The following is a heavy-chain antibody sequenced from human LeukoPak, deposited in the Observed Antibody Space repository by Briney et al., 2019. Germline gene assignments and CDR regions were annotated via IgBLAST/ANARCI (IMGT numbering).Heavy chain of an antibody. CDR2: ITDSGGAT. D-gene: IGHD6-13*01. V-gene: IGHV3-23*01. J-gene: IGHJ3*02. CDR3: AKAYTRSWYAAFDI. Sequence: GGSLRLTCAASGFAFTDYAISWVRQAPGKGLEWVSAITDSGGATYYADSVKGRFTISRDNSKNTLYLQMNSLRGDDTAIYYCAKAYTRSWYAAFDIWGQGTMVTISS. CDR1: GFAFTDYA.